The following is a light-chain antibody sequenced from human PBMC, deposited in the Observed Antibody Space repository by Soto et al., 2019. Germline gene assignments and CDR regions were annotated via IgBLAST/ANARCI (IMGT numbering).Light chain of an antibody. Sequence: EIVMTQSPATLSLAPGERATLSCRASQSVSSSYLSWYQQKPGQAPRLLIYGASTRATGIPARFSGSGSGTDFTLTISSLQPEAFAVYYCQQDYHSLTFGGGTKVEIK. V-gene: IGKV3D-7*01. CDR2: GAS. CDR1: QSVSSSY. CDR3: QQDYHSLT. J-gene: IGKJ4*01.